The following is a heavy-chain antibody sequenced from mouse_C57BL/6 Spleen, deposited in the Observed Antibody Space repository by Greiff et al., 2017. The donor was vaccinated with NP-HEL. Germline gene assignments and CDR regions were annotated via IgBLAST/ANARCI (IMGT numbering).Heavy chain of an antibody. CDR3: TRRYYGSSSYAMDY. Sequence: QVQLQQSGAELVRPGASVTLSCKASGYTFTDYEMLWVKQTPVHGLEWIGAIDPETGGTAYNQKFKGKAILTADKSSSTAYMELRSLTSEDSAVYYCTRRYYGSSSYAMDYWGQGTSVTVSS. D-gene: IGHD1-1*01. J-gene: IGHJ4*01. V-gene: IGHV1-15*01. CDR1: GYTFTDYE. CDR2: IDPETGGT.